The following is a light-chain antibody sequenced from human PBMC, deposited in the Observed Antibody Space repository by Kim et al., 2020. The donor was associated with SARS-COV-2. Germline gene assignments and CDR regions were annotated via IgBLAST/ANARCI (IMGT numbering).Light chain of an antibody. CDR3: GTWDNSLSAGV. V-gene: IGLV1-51*01. Sequence: GQRVTISCSGSSFNIGRNYVSWYQQRPGTATKLRIHDNNKRPSEIPDRFSGSKSGTSATLGIPGLQTGDEADYYCGTWDNSLSAGVFGGGTKLTVL. CDR1: SFNIGRNY. CDR2: DNN. J-gene: IGLJ3*02.